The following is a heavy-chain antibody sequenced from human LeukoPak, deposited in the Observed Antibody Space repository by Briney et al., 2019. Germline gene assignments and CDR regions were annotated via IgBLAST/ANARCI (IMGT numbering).Heavy chain of an antibody. Sequence: SETLSLTCTVSGGSISSSNWWSWVRQSPGKGLEWIGEIYHNENTNYNPSLKSRVTISVDTSKNQFSLKLSSVTAADTAVYYCARGLTYDSSGYPLDSWGQGTLVTVSS. CDR1: GGSISSSNW. D-gene: IGHD3-22*01. J-gene: IGHJ4*02. V-gene: IGHV4-4*02. CDR2: IYHNENT. CDR3: ARGLTYDSSGYPLDS.